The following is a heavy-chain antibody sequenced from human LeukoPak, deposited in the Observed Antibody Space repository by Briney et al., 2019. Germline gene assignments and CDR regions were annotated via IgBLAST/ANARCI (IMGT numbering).Heavy chain of an antibody. CDR2: IKEDGSEK. J-gene: IGHJ3*02. Sequence: GGSLRLSCAASAFTFSSYWMTWVRLAPGKGLEWVANIKEDGSEKVYVDSVKGRFTISRDNAKNSLYLQMNSLRAEDTAVYYCARTYDFGIGPPGDAFDNWGQGTLVTVFS. CDR3: ARTYDFGIGPPGDAFDN. D-gene: IGHD3-3*01. V-gene: IGHV3-7*01. CDR1: AFTFSSYW.